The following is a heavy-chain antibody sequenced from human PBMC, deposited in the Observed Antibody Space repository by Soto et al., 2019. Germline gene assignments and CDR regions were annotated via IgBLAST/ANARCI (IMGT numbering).Heavy chain of an antibody. J-gene: IGHJ4*02. CDR3: AKGCREYSSSWFDY. CDR2: MSGSGGST. Sequence: PGGSLRLSCAASGFTFSRNAMSWVRQAPGKGLEWVSVMSGSGGSTYYADSVTGRFTVSRDNSKNTLYLQMNSLRAEDTAVYYCAKGCREYSSSWFDYWGQGTLVTVSS. D-gene: IGHD6-13*01. V-gene: IGHV3-23*01. CDR1: GFTFSRNA.